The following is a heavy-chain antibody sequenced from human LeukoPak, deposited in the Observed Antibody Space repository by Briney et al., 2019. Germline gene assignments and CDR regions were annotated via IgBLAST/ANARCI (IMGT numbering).Heavy chain of an antibody. J-gene: IGHJ5*02. V-gene: IGHV4-39*01. CDR3: ARLEYYYGSGMNWFDP. Sequence: SETLSLTCTVSGGSISSSSYYWGWIRQPPGKGLEWIGSTYYSGSTYYNPSLKSRVTISVDTSRNQFSLKLSSVTAADTTVYYCARLEYYYGSGMNWFDPWGQGTLVTVSS. CDR1: GGSISSSSYY. D-gene: IGHD3-10*01. CDR2: TYYSGST.